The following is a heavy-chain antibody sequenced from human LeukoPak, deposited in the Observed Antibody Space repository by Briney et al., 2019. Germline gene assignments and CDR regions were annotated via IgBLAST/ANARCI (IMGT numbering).Heavy chain of an antibody. D-gene: IGHD6-6*01. Sequence: PGGSLRLSCAASGFTFSSYGMHWVRQAPGKGLEWVAFIRYDESNKYYADSVKGRFTITRDNSKNTLYLQMSSLRSEDTPVYYCSKDPTYGSSYYMDVWGKGAPVTVSS. CDR2: IRYDESNK. J-gene: IGHJ6*03. CDR3: SKDPTYGSSYYMDV. V-gene: IGHV3-30*02. CDR1: GFTFSSYG.